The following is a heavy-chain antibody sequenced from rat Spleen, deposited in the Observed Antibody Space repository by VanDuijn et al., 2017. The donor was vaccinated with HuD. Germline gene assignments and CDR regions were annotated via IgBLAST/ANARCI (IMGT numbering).Heavy chain of an antibody. D-gene: IGHD3-1*01. Sequence: EVQLVESGGGLVQPGRSLKLSCAASGFTFSDYDMAWVRQAPTKGLEWVASISTSGGSTYYRDSVKGRFTVSRDNAKSTLYLQMDSLRSEDTATYYCARPHDPYWYFDFWGPGTMVTVSS. CDR2: ISTSGGST. CDR3: ARPHDPYWYFDF. J-gene: IGHJ1*01. CDR1: GFTFSDYD. V-gene: IGHV5-25*01.